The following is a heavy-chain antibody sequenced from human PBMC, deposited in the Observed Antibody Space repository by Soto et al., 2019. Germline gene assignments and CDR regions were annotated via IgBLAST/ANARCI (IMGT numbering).Heavy chain of an antibody. Sequence: QVQLQASGPGLVKPSQTLSLTCTVSGGSISSGGYYWSWIRQHPGKGLEWIGYIYYSGSTYSNPSLKSRVTISVDTSKNQCSRKLSSVTAADTAVYYCATYCSGGSCYLAYWGQGTLVTVSS. V-gene: IGHV4-31*03. J-gene: IGHJ4*02. CDR3: ATYCSGGSCYLAY. D-gene: IGHD2-15*01. CDR1: GGSISSGGYY. CDR2: IYYSGST.